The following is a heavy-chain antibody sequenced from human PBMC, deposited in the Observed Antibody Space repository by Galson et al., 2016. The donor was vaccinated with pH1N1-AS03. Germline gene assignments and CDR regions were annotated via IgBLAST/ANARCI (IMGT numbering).Heavy chain of an antibody. CDR2: IKSKSDGGTT. V-gene: IGHV3-15*01. CDR1: GFTFSNAR. Sequence: SLRLSCAASGFTFSNARMTWVRQAPGKGLEWVGRIKSKSDGGTTDYAAPVKARFTISRDDSKNTLYLQMNSLKTEDTAVYYCSTDETFYYYYGMDVWGRGTTVTVSS. CDR3: STDETFYYYYGMDV. J-gene: IGHJ6*02.